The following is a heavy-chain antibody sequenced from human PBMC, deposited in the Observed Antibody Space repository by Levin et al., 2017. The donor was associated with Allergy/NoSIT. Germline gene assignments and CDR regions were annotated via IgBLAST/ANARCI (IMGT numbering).Heavy chain of an antibody. CDR2: IYYSGTT. CDR1: GGSISSNNYF. CDR3: ARGLYGSGTYADF. D-gene: IGHD3-10*01. V-gene: IGHV4-39*01. J-gene: IGHJ4*02. Sequence: SETLSLTCTVSGGSISSNNYFWGWIRQPPGKGLEWIGNIYYSGTTYYNPSLKSRVTISVDTSKKQFSLKLSSVTAADTAVYYCARGLYGSGTYADFWGQGTLVTVSS.